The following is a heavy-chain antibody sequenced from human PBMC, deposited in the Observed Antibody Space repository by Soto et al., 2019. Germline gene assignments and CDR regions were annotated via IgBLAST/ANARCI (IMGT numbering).Heavy chain of an antibody. CDR3: ARSIVVVTALDY. Sequence: ASVKVSRKASGYTFTSYAMHWVRQAPGQRLEWMGWINAGNGNTKYSQKFQGRVTITRDTSASTAYMELSSLRSEDTAVYYCARSIVVVTALDYWGQGTLITVSS. D-gene: IGHD2-21*02. CDR1: GYTFTSYA. V-gene: IGHV1-3*01. J-gene: IGHJ4*02. CDR2: INAGNGNT.